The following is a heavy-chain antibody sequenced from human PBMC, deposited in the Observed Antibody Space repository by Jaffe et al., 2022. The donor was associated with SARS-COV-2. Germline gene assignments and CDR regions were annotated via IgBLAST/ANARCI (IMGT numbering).Heavy chain of an antibody. CDR2: INHSGST. Sequence: QVQLQQWGAGLLKPSETLSLTCAVYGGSFSGYYWSWIRQPPGKGLEWIGEINHSGSTNYNPSLKSRVTISVDTSKNQFSLKLSSVTAADTAVYYCARFITMVRGGSGYMDVWGKGTTVTVSS. J-gene: IGHJ6*03. V-gene: IGHV4-34*01. CDR3: ARFITMVRGGSGYMDV. D-gene: IGHD3-10*01. CDR1: GGSFSGYY.